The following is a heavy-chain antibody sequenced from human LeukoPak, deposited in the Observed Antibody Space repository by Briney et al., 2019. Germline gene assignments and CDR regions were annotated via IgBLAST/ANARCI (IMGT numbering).Heavy chain of an antibody. J-gene: IGHJ3*02. CDR2: IIPIFGTT. CDR3: ARDVWQLVPGWAFDI. CDR1: GDTFIDFS. Sequence: ASVKVSCKATGDTFIDFSISWVRQAPGQGLEWMGGIIPIFGTTNYAQKFQGRVTITADDSTRTIYLEVSSLRSDDTAVYYCARDVWQLVPGWAFDIWGQGTMVTVSS. V-gene: IGHV1-69*13. D-gene: IGHD6-6*01.